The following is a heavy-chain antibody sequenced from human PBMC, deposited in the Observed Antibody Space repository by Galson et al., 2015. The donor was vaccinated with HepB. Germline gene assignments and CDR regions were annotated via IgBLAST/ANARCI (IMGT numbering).Heavy chain of an antibody. D-gene: IGHD6-19*01. Sequence: QSGAEVKKPGESLKISCKGSGYSFTSYWIGWVRQMPGKGLEWMGIIYPGDSDTRYSPSFQGQVTISADKSISTAYLQWSSLKASDTAMYYCARRIAVAGTHWYFDLWGRGTLVTVSS. J-gene: IGHJ2*01. V-gene: IGHV5-51*03. CDR2: IYPGDSDT. CDR1: GYSFTSYW. CDR3: ARRIAVAGTHWYFDL.